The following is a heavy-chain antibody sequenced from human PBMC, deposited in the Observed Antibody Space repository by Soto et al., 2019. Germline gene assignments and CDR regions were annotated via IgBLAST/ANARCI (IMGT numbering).Heavy chain of an antibody. Sequence: ASVKVSCKASGYTFTSYYMHWVRQAPGQGLEWMGIINPSGGSTSYAQKFKGRVTMTRDTSTSTVYMELSSLRSEDTAVYYCARDQIAARNYYYYYGMDVWGQGTTVTVSS. V-gene: IGHV1-46*01. D-gene: IGHD6-6*01. J-gene: IGHJ6*02. CDR2: INPSGGST. CDR1: GYTFTSYY. CDR3: ARDQIAARNYYYYYGMDV.